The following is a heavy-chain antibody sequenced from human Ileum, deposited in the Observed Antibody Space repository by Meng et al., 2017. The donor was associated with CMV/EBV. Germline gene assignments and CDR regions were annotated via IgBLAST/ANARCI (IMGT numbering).Heavy chain of an antibody. CDR1: GGSCSGYY. CDR3: ARVYCGGDCYSGGY. CDR2: INHSGST. Sequence: AVYGGSCSGYYWSWIRQPPGKGLEWIGEINHSGSTNYNPSLKSRVTISVDTSKNQFSLKLSSVTAADTAVYYCARVYCGGDCYSGGYWGQGTLVTVSS. J-gene: IGHJ4*02. D-gene: IGHD2-21*01. V-gene: IGHV4-34*01.